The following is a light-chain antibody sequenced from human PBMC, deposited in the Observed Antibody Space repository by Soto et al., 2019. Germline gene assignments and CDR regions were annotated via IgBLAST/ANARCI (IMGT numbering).Light chain of an antibody. Sequence: DIVVTQSPLSLPVTPGEPASISRRSSQSLLHSNGHKYLDWYLQKPGQSPQLLIYMGSNRASGVPDRFSGSGSDTDFTLKISRVEAEDVGVYYCMQTLQTRTFGQGTKVEIK. V-gene: IGKV2-28*01. CDR1: QSLLHSNGHKY. J-gene: IGKJ1*01. CDR3: MQTLQTRT. CDR2: MGS.